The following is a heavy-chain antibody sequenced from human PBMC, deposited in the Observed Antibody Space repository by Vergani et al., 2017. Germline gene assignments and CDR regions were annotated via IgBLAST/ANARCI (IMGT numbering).Heavy chain of an antibody. V-gene: IGHV1-69*01. D-gene: IGHD4-17*01. Sequence: QVQLVQSGAEVKKPGSSVKVSCKASGGTFSSYAISWVRQAPGQGLEWMGGITPIFGTANYAQKFQGRVTITADESTSTAYMELSSLRSEDTAVYYCARARANYGDYPPYYYYYMDVWGKGTTVTVSS. J-gene: IGHJ6*03. CDR3: ARARANYGDYPPYYYYYMDV. CDR1: GGTFSSYA. CDR2: ITPIFGTA.